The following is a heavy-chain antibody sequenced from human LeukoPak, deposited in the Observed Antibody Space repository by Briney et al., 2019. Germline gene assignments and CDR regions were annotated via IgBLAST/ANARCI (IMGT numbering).Heavy chain of an antibody. CDR2: INNDGSDV. J-gene: IGHJ4*02. CDR3: VRVFHLIDH. V-gene: IGHV3-74*01. CDR1: GFTFSSYE. Sequence: PGGSLRLSCAASGFTFSSYEMNWVRQAPGKGLVWVSRINNDGSDVNYADSVKGRFTISRDNAKNTLYLQMNSLRAEDTAVYYCVRVFHLIDHWGQGTLVTVTS.